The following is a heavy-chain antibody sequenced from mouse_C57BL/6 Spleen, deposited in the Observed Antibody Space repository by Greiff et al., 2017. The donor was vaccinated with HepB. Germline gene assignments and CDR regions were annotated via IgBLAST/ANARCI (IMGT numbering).Heavy chain of an antibody. D-gene: IGHD3-2*02. CDR1: GFNINDYY. CDR3: ARGSSSKDFDD. V-gene: IGHV14-2*01. J-gene: IGHJ2*01. CDR2: IDPEDGET. Sequence: EVQLQQSGAELVKPGASVKLSCTASGFNINDYYLHWVKQRNEQGLEWIGRIDPEDGETKYAPQYQGKATLTADTSSHTAYLQLSSLTAEDTAVYYCARGSSSKDFDDCGQGTTLTVSS.